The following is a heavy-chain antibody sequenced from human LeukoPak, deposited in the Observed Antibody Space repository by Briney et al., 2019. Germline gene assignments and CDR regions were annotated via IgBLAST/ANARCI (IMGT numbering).Heavy chain of an antibody. V-gene: IGHV4-34*01. D-gene: IGHD3-22*01. J-gene: IGHJ4*02. CDR2: INHSGST. Sequence: SETLSLTCAAYGGSFSGYYWSWIRQPPGKGLEWIGEINHSGSTNYNPSLKSRVTISVDTSKNQFSLKLSSVTAADTAVYYCARSNYYDSSDPFYYFDYWGQGTLVTVSS. CDR3: ARSNYYDSSDPFYYFDY. CDR1: GGSFSGYY.